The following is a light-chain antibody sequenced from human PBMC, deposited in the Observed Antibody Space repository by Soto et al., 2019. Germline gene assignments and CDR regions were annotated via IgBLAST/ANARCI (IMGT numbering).Light chain of an antibody. J-gene: IGKJ1*01. CDR2: GAS. CDR3: QQYGTSPWT. Sequence: IVLTQSPSTPSFSPGERAPLSFKASQSVSSSYLAWYQQKPGQAPRLLIYGASTRATGFPARFSGSGSGTGFTLTISRLEPEDFAVYYCQQYGTSPWTFGQGTKVDIK. V-gene: IGKV3-20*01. CDR1: QSVSSSY.